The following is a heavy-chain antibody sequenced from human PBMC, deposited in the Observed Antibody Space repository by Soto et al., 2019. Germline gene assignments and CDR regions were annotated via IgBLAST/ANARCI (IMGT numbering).Heavy chain of an antibody. J-gene: IGHJ6*03. D-gene: IGHD2-21*01. V-gene: IGHV4-34*01. CDR1: GGSLSDYL. CDR2: INHLGSI. Sequence: PPETLSLTSAVSGGSLSDYLWSWIRRPPGMALEWIGEINHLGSINYNPSLKSRVTMSVDTSKNQFSLTLNSVTAADTATYYGARGGISHWDYFYYMDVWDRGTTVT. CDR3: ARGGISHWDYFYYMDV.